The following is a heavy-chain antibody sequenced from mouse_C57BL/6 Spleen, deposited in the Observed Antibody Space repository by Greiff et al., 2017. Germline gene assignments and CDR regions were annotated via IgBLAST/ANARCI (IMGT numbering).Heavy chain of an antibody. V-gene: IGHV1-64*01. CDR3: ARCPIYYYGSSYDAMDY. D-gene: IGHD1-1*01. CDR2: IHPNSGST. J-gene: IGHJ4*01. Sequence: VQLQQSGAELVKPGASVKLSCKASGYTFTSYWMHWVKQRPGQGLEWIGMIHPNSGSTNYNEKFKSKATLTVDKSSSTAYMQLSSLTSEDSAVYYCARCPIYYYGSSYDAMDYWGQGTSVTVSS. CDR1: GYTFTSYW.